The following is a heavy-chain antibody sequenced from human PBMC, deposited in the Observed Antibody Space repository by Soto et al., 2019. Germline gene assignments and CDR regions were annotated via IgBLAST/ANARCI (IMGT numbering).Heavy chain of an antibody. V-gene: IGHV3-30-3*01. CDR3: EREWSTSGDLDY. Sequence: QVQLVESGGGVVQPGRSLRLSCAASGFTFSSHSIQWVRQAPGKGLEWVAVISYDGSIKYYADSVKGRFTISRDNSKNTAYLQMNSLRAEDTAVFYCEREWSTSGDLDYWGQGTLVSVSS. D-gene: IGHD3-10*01. CDR2: ISYDGSIK. J-gene: IGHJ4*02. CDR1: GFTFSSHS.